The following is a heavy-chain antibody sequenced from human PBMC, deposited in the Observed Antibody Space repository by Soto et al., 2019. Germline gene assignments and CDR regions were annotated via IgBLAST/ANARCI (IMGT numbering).Heavy chain of an antibody. V-gene: IGHV3-30*18. CDR3: AKETIQVGGPNYFDY. J-gene: IGHJ4*02. D-gene: IGHD1-1*01. CDR2: ISWDGLAQ. CDR1: GFTFSRYG. Sequence: PGGSLRLSCEASGFTFSRYGMHWVRQAPGMGLEWVAVISWDGLAQYYGDSVRGRLTISRDNSQSTLYLQMNSLRTEDTAIYYCAKETIQVGGPNYFDYWGQGVLVTVSS.